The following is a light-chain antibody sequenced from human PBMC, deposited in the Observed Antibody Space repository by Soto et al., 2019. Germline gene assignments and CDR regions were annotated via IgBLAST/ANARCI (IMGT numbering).Light chain of an antibody. V-gene: IGLV2-14*01. CDR2: EVT. CDR1: SCDVGIYNY. Sequence: QSALTQPASVSGSPGQSIAISCTGTSCDVGIYNYVSWYQQHPGKVPKLIVYEVTNRPSGVSNRFSGSKSGNTASLIISGLQAEDEADYYCTSYTTSSTRVFGTGTKVTVL. J-gene: IGLJ1*01. CDR3: TSYTTSSTRV.